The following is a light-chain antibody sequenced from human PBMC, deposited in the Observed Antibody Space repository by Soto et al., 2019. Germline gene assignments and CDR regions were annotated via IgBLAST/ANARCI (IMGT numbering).Light chain of an antibody. CDR2: KAS. V-gene: IGKV1-5*03. Sequence: DIQMTQSPSTLSASFGDRVTITCRASQSISSWLAWYQQKPGKAPKLLIYKASSLESGVPSRFSGSGSGTEFTLTISSLKTDDFATYYCQHYNSYSEAFGQGTKVDIK. J-gene: IGKJ1*01. CDR1: QSISSW. CDR3: QHYNSYSEA.